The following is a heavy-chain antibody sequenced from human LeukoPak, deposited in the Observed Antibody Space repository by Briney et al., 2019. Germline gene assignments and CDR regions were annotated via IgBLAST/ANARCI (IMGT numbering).Heavy chain of an antibody. Sequence: GGSLRLSCAASGFTFSSYAMSWVRQAPGKGLEWVSAISGSGGSTYYADSVKGRFTISRDNSKNTLYLQMSSLRAEDTAVYYCVKDRYGAAISNFDYWGQGTLVTVSS. J-gene: IGHJ4*02. CDR3: VKDRYGAAISNFDY. CDR2: ISGSGGST. CDR1: GFTFSSYA. D-gene: IGHD2-2*01. V-gene: IGHV3-23*01.